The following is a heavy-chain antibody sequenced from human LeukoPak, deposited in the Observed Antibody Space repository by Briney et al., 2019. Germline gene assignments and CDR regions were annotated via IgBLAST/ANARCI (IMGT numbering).Heavy chain of an antibody. CDR1: GGTFSSYA. V-gene: IGHV1-2*02. CDR3: ARPTTVTDYDACDI. J-gene: IGHJ3*02. Sequence: ASVKVSCKASGGTFSSYAISWVRQAPGQGLEWMGWINPNSGGTNYAQKFQGRVTMTRDTSISTAYMELSSLRSDDTAVYYCARPTTVTDYDACDIWGQGTTVTVSS. D-gene: IGHD4-17*01. CDR2: INPNSGGT.